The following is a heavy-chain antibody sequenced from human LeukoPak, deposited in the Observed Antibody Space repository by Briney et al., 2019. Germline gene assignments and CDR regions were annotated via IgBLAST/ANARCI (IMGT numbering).Heavy chain of an antibody. CDR1: SGSISSSTYY. CDR3: ARETEVRGVIIWNYYYYMDV. V-gene: IGHV4-39*07. J-gene: IGHJ6*03. Sequence: PSETLSLTCTVSSGSISSSTYYWGWIRQPPGKGLEWIGTIYYTGSTYYNPSLKSRVTISVDTSKNQFSLKLSSVTAADTAVYYCARETEVRGVIIWNYYYYMDVWGKGTTVTISS. D-gene: IGHD3-10*01. CDR2: IYYTGST.